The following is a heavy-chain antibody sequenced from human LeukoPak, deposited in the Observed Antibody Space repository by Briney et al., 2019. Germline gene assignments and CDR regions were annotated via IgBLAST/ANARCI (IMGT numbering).Heavy chain of an antibody. CDR2: IYWNDGK. CDR3: AHKRLVPADAEYFQH. D-gene: IGHD6-13*01. CDR1: GFSLSTSGVG. Sequence: SGPTLVKPTQTLTLTCTFSGFSLSTSGVGVGWIRQPPGKALEWLALIYWNDGKRYSPSLKSRLTITKDTSKNQVVLTMTNMDPVDTATYYCAHKRLVPADAEYFQHWGQGTLVTVSS. J-gene: IGHJ1*01. V-gene: IGHV2-5*01.